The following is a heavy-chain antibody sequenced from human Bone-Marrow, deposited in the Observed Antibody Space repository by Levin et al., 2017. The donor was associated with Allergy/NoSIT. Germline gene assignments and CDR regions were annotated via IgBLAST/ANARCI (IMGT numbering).Heavy chain of an antibody. V-gene: IGHV3-30*04. Sequence: LSLTCAASGFTFRNYAMHWVRQAPGKGLEWLAVISNDGGNEHYADSVKGRFIISRDNSKNTLYLQMNSLIPADSSLYYCVKDRTAFGDYYFDSWGQGTLVTVSS. CDR2: ISNDGGNE. J-gene: IGHJ4*02. CDR3: VKDRTAFGDYYFDS. CDR1: GFTFRNYA. D-gene: IGHD4-17*01.